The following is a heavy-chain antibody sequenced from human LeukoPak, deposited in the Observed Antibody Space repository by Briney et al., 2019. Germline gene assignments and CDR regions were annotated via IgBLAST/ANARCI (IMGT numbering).Heavy chain of an antibody. V-gene: IGHV3-23*01. J-gene: IGHJ4*02. CDR1: GFTFSSYA. Sequence: GGSLRLSCAASGFTFSSYAMSWVRQAPGKGLEWVSAISGSGSTIYYADSVKGRFTISRDNAKNSLYLQMNSLRAEDTAVYYCASVTRSSSGYYHRHIGNWGQGTLVTVSS. CDR2: ISGSGSTI. D-gene: IGHD3-22*01. CDR3: ASVTRSSSGYYHRHIGN.